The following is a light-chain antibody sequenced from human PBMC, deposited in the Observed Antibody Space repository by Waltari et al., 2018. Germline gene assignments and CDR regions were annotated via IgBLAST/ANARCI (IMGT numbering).Light chain of an antibody. Sequence: EIVMTQSPATLSLSPGERATLSCRASQSVSSRLAWYQQKPGQAPRLLIYDASSRATGIPDRFSGSGSGTEFTLTISSLEPEDVAVYFCQQESNWSLTFGPGTKLDIK. CDR3: QQESNWSLT. J-gene: IGKJ3*01. CDR1: QSVSSR. V-gene: IGKV3D-15*01. CDR2: DAS.